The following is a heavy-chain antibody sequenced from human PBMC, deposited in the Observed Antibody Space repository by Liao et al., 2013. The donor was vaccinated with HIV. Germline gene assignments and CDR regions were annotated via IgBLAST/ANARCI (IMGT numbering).Heavy chain of an antibody. J-gene: IGHJ4*02. D-gene: IGHD3-10*01. CDR3: ARDLPQGTRPFDY. CDR1: GGSFSGYY. CDR2: SNKVEAP. Sequence: QLQLQESGPGLVKPSETLSLTCAVYGGSFSGYYWSGLGKSNKVEAPTYNPSLKSRVTISVDTSKNQFSLNLSSVTAADTAVYYCARDLPQGTRPFDYWGQGSLVTVSS. V-gene: IGHV4-34*10.